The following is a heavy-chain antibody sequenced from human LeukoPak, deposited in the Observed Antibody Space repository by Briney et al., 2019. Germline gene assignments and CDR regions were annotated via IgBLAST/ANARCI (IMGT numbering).Heavy chain of an antibody. J-gene: IGHJ4*02. D-gene: IGHD6-13*01. Sequence: GSLRLSCAASGFTVSRNYMSWVRQAPGKGLEWIANIFYSGSPNHNPSLRSRVTISFDTSKNQFSLKLSSVTAADTAVYSCARVGHIAAAGTYDYWGQGTLVTVSS. CDR2: IFYSGSP. CDR3: ARVGHIAAAGTYDY. V-gene: IGHV4-59*08. CDR1: GFTVSRNY.